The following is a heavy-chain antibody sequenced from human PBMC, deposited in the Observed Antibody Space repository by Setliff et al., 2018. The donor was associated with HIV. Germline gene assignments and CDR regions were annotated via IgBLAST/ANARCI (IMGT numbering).Heavy chain of an antibody. V-gene: IGHV1-18*01. J-gene: IGHJ3*02. CDR1: GGTLSSYA. D-gene: IGHD6-19*01. CDR3: ANGYSSGWYLVTAFDI. Sequence: ASVKVSCKASGGTLSSYAISWVRQAPGQGLEWMGWMSTYNGNTNYAQRFQGRVTITRDTSASTAYMELSSLRSEDTAMYYCANGYSSGWYLVTAFDIWGQGTMVTVSS. CDR2: MSTYNGNT.